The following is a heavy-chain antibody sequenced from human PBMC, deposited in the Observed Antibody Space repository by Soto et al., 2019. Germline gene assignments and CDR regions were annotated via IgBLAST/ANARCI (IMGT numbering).Heavy chain of an antibody. CDR2: ISYDGSNK. Sequence: GGSLRLSCAASGFTFSSYGMHWVRQAPGKGLEWVAVISYDGSNKYCADSVKGRFTISRDNSKNTLYLQMNSLRAEDTAVYYCAKETYSGPLDYWGQGTLVTVSS. J-gene: IGHJ4*02. V-gene: IGHV3-30*18. D-gene: IGHD2-15*01. CDR1: GFTFSSYG. CDR3: AKETYSGPLDY.